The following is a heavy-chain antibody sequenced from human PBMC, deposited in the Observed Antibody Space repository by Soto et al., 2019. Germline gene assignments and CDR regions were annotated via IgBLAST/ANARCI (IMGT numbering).Heavy chain of an antibody. CDR2: VNHRGST. D-gene: IGHD5-12*01. Sequence: ETLSLTCAVYGGSFSGYYWTWIRQPPGKGLEWIGEVNHRGSTNYNPSLKSRVTISVDTSKNQFSLILSSVTAADTAVYYCARRRDGYNCPDYWGQGTLVTVSS. J-gene: IGHJ4*02. V-gene: IGHV4-34*01. CDR3: ARRRDGYNCPDY. CDR1: GGSFSGYY.